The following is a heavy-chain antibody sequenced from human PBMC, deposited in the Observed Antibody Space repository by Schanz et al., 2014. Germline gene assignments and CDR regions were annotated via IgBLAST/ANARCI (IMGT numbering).Heavy chain of an antibody. D-gene: IGHD4-17*01. CDR1: GFTFSKAW. V-gene: IGHV3-23*04. CDR3: AKDCPSDYGDHCFDF. J-gene: IGHJ4*02. CDR2: ISGRGGRT. Sequence: EVQLVESGGGLVKPGGSLRLSCAASGFTFSKAWMSWVRQAPGKGLEWVSAISGRGGRTYYADSVKGRFTISRDNSKNTLYLQMNSLRAEDTAVYYCAKDCPSDYGDHCFDFWGQGPLVTVSS.